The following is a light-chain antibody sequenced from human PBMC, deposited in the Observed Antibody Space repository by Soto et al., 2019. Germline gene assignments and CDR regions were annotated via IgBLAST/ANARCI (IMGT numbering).Light chain of an antibody. V-gene: IGKV3-20*01. J-gene: IGKJ1*01. CDR3: QQYGSSPRT. CDR2: GAS. CDR1: QSVGSNY. Sequence: ELVLTQSQGTLSLSPGESATPSCRASQSVGSNYLAWYQQRPGQPPNLLIFGASHRAPDIPDRFSGSGSGTDFTLTISSLEPEDFAVDYGQQYGSSPRTFGQGTKVDIK.